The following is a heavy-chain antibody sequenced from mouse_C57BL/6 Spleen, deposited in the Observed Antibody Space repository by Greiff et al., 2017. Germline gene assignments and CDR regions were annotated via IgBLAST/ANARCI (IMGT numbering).Heavy chain of an antibody. CDR1: GYAFSSPW. Sequence: VQRVESGPELVKPGASVKISCKASGYAFSSPWMNWVKQRPGKGLEWIGRIYPGDGDTNYNGKFKGKATLTADKSSSTAYMQLSSLTSEDSAVYFCASPNYYGSSWFAYWGQGTLVTVSA. CDR2: IYPGDGDT. CDR3: ASPNYYGSSWFAY. J-gene: IGHJ3*01. V-gene: IGHV1-82*01. D-gene: IGHD1-1*01.